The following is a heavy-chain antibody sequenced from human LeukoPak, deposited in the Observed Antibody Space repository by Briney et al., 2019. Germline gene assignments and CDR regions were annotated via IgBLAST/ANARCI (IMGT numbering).Heavy chain of an antibody. J-gene: IGHJ4*02. D-gene: IGHD3-9*01. V-gene: IGHV1-69*13. CDR3: NLRYFDWSIDY. CDR1: GGTFSSYA. CDR2: IIPILGTA. Sequence: SVKVSCKASGGTFSSYAISWVRQAPGQGLEWMGGIIPILGTANYAQKFQGRVTITADESTSTAYMELSSLRSEDTAVYYCNLRYFDWSIDYWGQGTLVTVSS.